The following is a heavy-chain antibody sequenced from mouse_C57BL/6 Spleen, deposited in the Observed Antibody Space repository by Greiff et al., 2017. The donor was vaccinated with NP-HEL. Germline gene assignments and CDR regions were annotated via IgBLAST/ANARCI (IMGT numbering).Heavy chain of an antibody. D-gene: IGHD2-1*01. J-gene: IGHJ1*03. CDR3: ARRGGYYGNYGYFDV. Sequence: QVQLQQSGAELVKPGASVKLSCKASGYTFTSYWMQWVKQRPGQGLEWIGEIDPSDSYTNYNQKFKGKATLTVDTSSSTAYMQLSSLTSEDSAVYYCARRGGYYGNYGYFDVWGTGTTVTVSS. CDR2: IDPSDSYT. CDR1: GYTFTSYW. V-gene: IGHV1-50*01.